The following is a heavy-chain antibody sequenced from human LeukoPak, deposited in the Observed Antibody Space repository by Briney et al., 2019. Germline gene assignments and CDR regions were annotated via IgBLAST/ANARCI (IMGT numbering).Heavy chain of an antibody. J-gene: IGHJ4*02. CDR1: GFTFISYA. D-gene: IGHD6-19*01. Sequence: GGSLRLSCAASGFTFISYAMHWVRQAPGKGLEWVAVISYDGSNKYYADSVKGRFTNSRDNSKNTLYLQMNSLRAEDTAVYYCASEIAVAGDIDYWGQGTLVTVSS. CDR3: ASEIAVAGDIDY. V-gene: IGHV3-30*04. CDR2: ISYDGSNK.